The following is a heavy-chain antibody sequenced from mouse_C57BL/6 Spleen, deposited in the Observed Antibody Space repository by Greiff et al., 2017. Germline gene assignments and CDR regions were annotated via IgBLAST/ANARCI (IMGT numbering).Heavy chain of an antibody. Sequence: QVQLQQPGAELVKPGASVKMSCKASGYTFTSYWITWVKQRPGQGLEWIGDIYPGSGSTNYNEKFKSKATLTLDTSSSTAYMQLHSLTSEDSAVYYCAREGDSDYAMDYWGQGTSVTVSS. CDR3: AREGDSDYAMDY. V-gene: IGHV1-55*01. J-gene: IGHJ4*01. D-gene: IGHD2-12*01. CDR1: GYTFTSYW. CDR2: IYPGSGST.